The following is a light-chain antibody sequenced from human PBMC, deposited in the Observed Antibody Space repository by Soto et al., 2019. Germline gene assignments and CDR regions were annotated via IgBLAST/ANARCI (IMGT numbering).Light chain of an antibody. CDR1: QGISSL. J-gene: IGKJ5*01. CDR2: ASS. CDR3: QQDNSFPIT. V-gene: IGKV1-12*01. Sequence: DFQMTQSPSSVSASVGDRVPITCRARQGISSLLSWYQQKPGKDPMLLIYASSSLQSGAPSRFICSRSGTDFTLTISSLKPEDFATYYCQQDNSFPITFSNGTRLEIK.